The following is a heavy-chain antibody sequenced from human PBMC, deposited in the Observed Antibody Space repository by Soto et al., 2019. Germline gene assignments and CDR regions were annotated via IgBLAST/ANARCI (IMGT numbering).Heavy chain of an antibody. J-gene: IGHJ4*02. Sequence: QVQLVESGGGVVQPGRSLRLSCAASGFTFSRNGMHWVRQAPGKGLEWVAVISYDGRNKCYVDSVKGRFTISRDNSKNTLYLQMNSLRAEDTAVYYCAKDRSSSWSFDYWGQGILVTGSS. CDR3: AKDRSSSWSFDY. V-gene: IGHV3-30*18. D-gene: IGHD6-13*01. CDR1: GFTFSRNG. CDR2: ISYDGRNK.